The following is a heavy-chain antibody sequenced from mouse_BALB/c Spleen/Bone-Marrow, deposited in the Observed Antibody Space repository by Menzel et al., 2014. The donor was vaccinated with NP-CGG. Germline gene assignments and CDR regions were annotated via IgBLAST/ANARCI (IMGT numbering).Heavy chain of an antibody. V-gene: IGHV5-12-2*01. D-gene: IGHD2-1*01. J-gene: IGHJ4*01. CDR2: ISNGGGST. CDR1: GFTFSSYI. Sequence: EVKVVESGGGLVQPGGSLKISCAASGFTFSSYIMSWVRQTPGKRLEWVAYISNGGGSTYYPDTVKGRFTISRDNAKNTLYLQMISLKSEDTAMYYCARQGVYYGKTYYAMDYWGQGTSVTVSS. CDR3: ARQGVYYGKTYYAMDY.